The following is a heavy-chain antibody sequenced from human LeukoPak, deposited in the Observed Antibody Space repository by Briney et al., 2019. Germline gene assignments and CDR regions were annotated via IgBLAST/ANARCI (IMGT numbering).Heavy chain of an antibody. D-gene: IGHD3-10*01. CDR3: AKLWFGEDYFDY. V-gene: IGHV3-7*03. CDR2: IKQDGSEK. J-gene: IGHJ4*02. CDR1: GFTFSSYW. Sequence: PGGSLRLSCAASGFTFSSYWMSRVRQAPGKGLEWVANIKQDGSEKYYVDSVKGRFTISRDNAKNSLYLQMNSLRAEDTAVYYCAKLWFGEDYFDYWGQGTLVTVSS.